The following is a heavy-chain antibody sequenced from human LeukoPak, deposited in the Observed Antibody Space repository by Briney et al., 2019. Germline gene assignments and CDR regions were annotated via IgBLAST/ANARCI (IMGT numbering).Heavy chain of an antibody. CDR2: ISSSSSYI. V-gene: IGHV3-21*01. D-gene: IGHD4-17*01. CDR1: RFTFSSYS. J-gene: IGHJ4*02. Sequence: GGSLRLSCAASRFTFSSYSMNWVRQAPGKGLEWVSSISSSSSYIYYADPVQGRFTISRDNAKNSIYLQMNGLTAEDTAVYYCARTYGTGSLDYGGQGTLVTVSS. CDR3: ARTYGTGSLDY.